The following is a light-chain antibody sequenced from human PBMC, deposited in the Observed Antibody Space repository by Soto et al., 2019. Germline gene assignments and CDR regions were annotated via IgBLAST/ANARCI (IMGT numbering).Light chain of an antibody. CDR2: GAS. CDR3: QQYGSSLLYT. CDR1: QSVSSSY. J-gene: IGKJ2*01. Sequence: EIVLTQSPGTLSLSPGERATLSCRASQSVSSSYLAWYQHKPGQAPRLLIYGASSSATGIPDRFSGSGSGADFTLTISRLEPEDFAVYYCQQYGSSLLYTFGQGTKLEIK. V-gene: IGKV3-20*01.